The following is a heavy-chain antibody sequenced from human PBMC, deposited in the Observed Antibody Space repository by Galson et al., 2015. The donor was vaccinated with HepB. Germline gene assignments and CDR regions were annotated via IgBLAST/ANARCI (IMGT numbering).Heavy chain of an antibody. J-gene: IGHJ2*01. CDR1: GGSISSYY. CDR3: ARVIDGYGDNYSHWYFDL. CDR2: IFYSGST. D-gene: IGHD4-17*01. Sequence: ETLSLTCTVSGGSISSYYWSWIRQPPGKGLEWIGYIFYSGSTNYNPSLRSRVTISVDTSKNQFSLKLSSVTAADTAVYYCARVIDGYGDNYSHWYFDLWGRGTLVTVSS. V-gene: IGHV4-59*01.